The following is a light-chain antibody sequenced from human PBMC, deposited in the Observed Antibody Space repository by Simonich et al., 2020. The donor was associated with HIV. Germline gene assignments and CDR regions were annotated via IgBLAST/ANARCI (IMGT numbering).Light chain of an antibody. CDR1: SSDVGGYNY. CDR3: SSYTGSSTWV. V-gene: IGLV2-14*03. Sequence: QYALTQPASVSGSPGQSITISCNGTSSDVGGYNYVSWYQQHPGKAPKLMIYDVSNRPSGVSNRFSGSKYGNTASLTISGLQAEDEADYYCSSYTGSSTWVFGGGTKLTVL. J-gene: IGLJ3*02. CDR2: DVS.